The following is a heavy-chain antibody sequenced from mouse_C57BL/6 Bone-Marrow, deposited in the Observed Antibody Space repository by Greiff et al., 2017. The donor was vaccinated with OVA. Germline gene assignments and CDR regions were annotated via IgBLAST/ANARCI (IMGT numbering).Heavy chain of an antibody. CDR3: AGTYYYGSDY. D-gene: IGHD1-1*01. CDR2: IYPGDGDT. J-gene: IGHJ2*01. Sequence: QVQLKQSGPELVKPGASVKISCKASGYAFSSSWMNWVKQRPGKGLEWIGRIYPGDGDTNYNGKFKGKATLTADKSSSTAYMQLSSLTSEDSAVYFCAGTYYYGSDYWGQGTTRTVSS. V-gene: IGHV1-82*01. CDR1: GYAFSSSW.